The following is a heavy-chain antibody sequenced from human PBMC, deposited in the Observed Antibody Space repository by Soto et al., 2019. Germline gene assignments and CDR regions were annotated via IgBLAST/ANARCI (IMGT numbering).Heavy chain of an antibody. CDR2: ISGSGDKT. CDR3: AKGASHAPFEK. V-gene: IGHV3-23*01. J-gene: IGHJ1*01. D-gene: IGHD3-3*02. Sequence: EVHLLESGGDLVLPGGSLRLSCAASGFAFNDFAMNWVRQAPGKGPEWLSTISGSGDKTFHSDSVKGRFNISRDNSNNKMFLQMTSLRAEDTAIYYCAKGASHAPFEKWGRGTLVTVSS. CDR1: GFAFNDFA.